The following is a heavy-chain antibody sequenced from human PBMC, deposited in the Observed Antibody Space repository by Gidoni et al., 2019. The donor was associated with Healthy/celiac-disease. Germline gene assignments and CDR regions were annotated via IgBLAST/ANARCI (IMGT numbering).Heavy chain of an antibody. CDR3: ARGYSSNYGELFDY. V-gene: IGHV4-61*02. D-gene: IGHD4-17*01. CDR1: GGSIRRGSYY. CDR2: IYTSGST. Sequence: QVQLQESGPGLVKPSQTLSLTCTVSGGSIRRGSYYWSWIRQPAGKGLEWIGRIYTSGSTNYNPSLKSRVTISVDTSKNQFSLKLSSVTAADTAVYYCARGYSSNYGELFDYWGQGTLVTVSS. J-gene: IGHJ4*02.